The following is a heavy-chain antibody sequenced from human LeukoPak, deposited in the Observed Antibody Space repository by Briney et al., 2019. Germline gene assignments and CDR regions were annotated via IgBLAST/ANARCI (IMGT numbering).Heavy chain of an antibody. CDR3: ARDGGYCSSTSCPEGGWFDP. D-gene: IGHD2-2*01. Sequence: SETLSLTCTVSGGSISSGSYYWSWIRQPAGKGLEWIGRIYTSGSTNYNPSLKSRVTISVDTSKNQFSLKLSSVTAADTAVYYCARDGGYCSSTSCPEGGWFDPWGQGTLVTVSS. J-gene: IGHJ5*02. CDR1: GGSISSGSYY. V-gene: IGHV4-61*02. CDR2: IYTSGST.